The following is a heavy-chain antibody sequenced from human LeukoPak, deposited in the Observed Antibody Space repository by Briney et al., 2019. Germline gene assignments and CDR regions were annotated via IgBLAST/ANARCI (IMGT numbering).Heavy chain of an antibody. V-gene: IGHV1-69*13. CDR1: GGTFSSYA. CDR2: IIPIFGTA. D-gene: IGHD5-12*01. CDR3: ARGTTTYSGYDTFDY. Sequence: GASVKVSCKASGGTFSSYAISWVRQAPGQGLEWMGGIIPIFGTANYAQKFQGRVTITADESTSTAYMELSSLRSEDTAVYYCARGTTTYSGYDTFDYWGQGTLDTVSS. J-gene: IGHJ4*02.